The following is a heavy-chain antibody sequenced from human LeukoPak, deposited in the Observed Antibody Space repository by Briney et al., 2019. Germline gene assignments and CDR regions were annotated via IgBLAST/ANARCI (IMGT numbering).Heavy chain of an antibody. J-gene: IGHJ4*02. Sequence: ASVKVSCKASGYTFTSYGISRGRQAPGQGLEWRGWINAYNGNTNYAQKLQGRVTMTTDTSTSTAYMVLRSLRSDATAVYYCARGWGGWSDYFDYWGQGTLVTVSS. CDR3: ARGWGGWSDYFDY. CDR2: INAYNGNT. D-gene: IGHD6-19*01. CDR1: GYTFTSYG. V-gene: IGHV1-18*01.